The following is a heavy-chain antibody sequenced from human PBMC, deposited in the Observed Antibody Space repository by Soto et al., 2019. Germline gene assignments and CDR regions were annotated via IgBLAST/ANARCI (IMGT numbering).Heavy chain of an antibody. V-gene: IGHV4-34*01. J-gene: IGHJ6*02. CDR3: ASGRYSNYDYGMDV. Sequence: SETLSLTCAVYGWSFNDYFWSWIRQPPGKGLEWIGEINHRGTTNYIPSLKSRVTISVDTSKNQFSLKLSSVTAADTAVYYCASGRYSNYDYGMDVWGQGTTVTVSS. CDR2: INHRGTT. CDR1: GWSFNDYF. D-gene: IGHD4-4*01.